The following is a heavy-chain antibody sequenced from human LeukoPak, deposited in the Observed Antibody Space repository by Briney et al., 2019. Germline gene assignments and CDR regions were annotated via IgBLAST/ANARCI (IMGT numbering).Heavy chain of an antibody. Sequence: PSETLSLTCTVSGVSISSSNSYWGWIRQPPGKGLEWIGSIYYSGSTYYNPSLKSRVTISVDTSKNQFSLKLSSVTAADTAVYYCARRVGRFGEPDYWGQGTLVTVSS. CDR3: ARRVGRFGEPDY. D-gene: IGHD3-16*01. CDR2: IYYSGST. CDR1: GVSISSSNSY. J-gene: IGHJ4*02. V-gene: IGHV4-39*01.